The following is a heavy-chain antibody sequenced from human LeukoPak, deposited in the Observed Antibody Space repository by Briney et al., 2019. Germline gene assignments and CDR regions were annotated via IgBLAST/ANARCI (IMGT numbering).Heavy chain of an antibody. CDR3: ITDPTSTVLTPWASPKVQGVYYYYGLDV. CDR2: IKSQTDGGTT. D-gene: IGHD1-26*01. Sequence: GGSLRLSCAASGITFNNAWMGWVRQAPGKGLEWVGRIKSQTDGGTTDYGPPVKGRFTISRDDSKNTVYLQMNSLITEDTAVYYCITDPTSTVLTPWASPKVQGVYYYYGLDVWGQGTTVVVSS. CDR1: GITFNNAW. V-gene: IGHV3-15*05. J-gene: IGHJ6*02.